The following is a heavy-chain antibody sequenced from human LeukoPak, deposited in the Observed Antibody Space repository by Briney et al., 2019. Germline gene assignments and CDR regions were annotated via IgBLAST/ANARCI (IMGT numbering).Heavy chain of an antibody. V-gene: IGHV3-53*01. Sequence: PGGSLRLSCAASGFTVSSNYMTWVRQAPGKGLEWVSIIYSSAYIYYSDSVKGRFTISGDNSKNTLYLQMSSLRAEDTAVYYCASQDVLHNGAHWVHLQHWGQGTLVTVSS. D-gene: IGHD2-8*01. CDR3: ASQDVLHNGAHWVHLQH. CDR1: GFTVSSNY. CDR2: IYSSAYI. J-gene: IGHJ1*01.